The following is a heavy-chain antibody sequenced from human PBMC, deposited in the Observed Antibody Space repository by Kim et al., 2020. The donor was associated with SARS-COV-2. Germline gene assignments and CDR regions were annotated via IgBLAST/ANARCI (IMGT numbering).Heavy chain of an antibody. J-gene: IGHJ4*02. Sequence: SDTRYSPSFQGQVTISADKSISTAYLQGSSLKASDTAMYYCARGHYYFDYWGQGTLVTVSS. CDR3: ARGHYYFDY. V-gene: IGHV5-51*01. CDR2: SDT.